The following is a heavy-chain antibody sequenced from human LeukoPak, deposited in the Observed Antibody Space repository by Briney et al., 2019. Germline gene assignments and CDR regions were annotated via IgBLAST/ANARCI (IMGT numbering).Heavy chain of an antibody. Sequence: PGGSLRLSCAASGFTFSNAYMNWVRQAPGKGLEWVSAISGSGGSTYYTDSVKGRFTISRDNSKNTLYLQMNSLRAEDTAVYYCAKGQYYFDYWGQGTLVTVSS. CDR1: GFTFSNAY. CDR3: AKGQYYFDY. CDR2: ISGSGGST. J-gene: IGHJ4*02. V-gene: IGHV3-23*01.